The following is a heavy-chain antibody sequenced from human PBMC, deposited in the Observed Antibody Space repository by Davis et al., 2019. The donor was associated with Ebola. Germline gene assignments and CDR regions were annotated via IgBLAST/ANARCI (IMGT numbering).Heavy chain of an antibody. D-gene: IGHD4-17*01. V-gene: IGHV3-13*01. J-gene: IGHJ4*02. CDR3: ARLADDYGDYGGFDY. CDR2: IGTAGDS. Sequence: PGGSLRLSCAASGFTFSSYDMHWVRQATGKGLEWVSAIGTAGDSYYPGSVKGRFTISRENAKNSLYLQMDSLRAGDTAVYYCARLADDYGDYGGFDYWGQGTLVTVSS. CDR1: GFTFSSYD.